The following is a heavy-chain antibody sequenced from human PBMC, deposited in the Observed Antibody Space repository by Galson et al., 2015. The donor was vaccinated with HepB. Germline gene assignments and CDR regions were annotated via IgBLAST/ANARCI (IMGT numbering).Heavy chain of an antibody. V-gene: IGHV1-69*01. CDR1: GVTFSSHT. CDR2: IIPLFGSG. Sequence: SVKVSCKASGVTFSSHTVSWVRQAPGQGLEWMGGIIPLFGSGNYAQKFQGRVTITADESKTTTYMELSSLTSDDTAVYYCARQYDTTGYYAYWGQGTMVTVSS. J-gene: IGHJ4*02. CDR3: ARQYDTTGYYAY. D-gene: IGHD3-22*01.